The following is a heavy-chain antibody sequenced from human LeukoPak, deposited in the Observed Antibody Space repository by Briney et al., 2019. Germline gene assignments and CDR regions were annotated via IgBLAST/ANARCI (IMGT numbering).Heavy chain of an antibody. D-gene: IGHD2-15*01. CDR2: ISGSGSST. Sequence: PGGSLRLPCAASGFTFRSYAMSGVRQAPGKGLEWVSAISGSGSSTYYADSVKGRFTISRDNSKDTVVLQMSSLRAEDTGVYYCMKEPGGGYCSGGSCSQWGQGTLVTVSS. CDR1: GFTFRSYA. J-gene: IGHJ4*02. CDR3: MKEPGGGYCSGGSCSQ. V-gene: IGHV3-23*01.